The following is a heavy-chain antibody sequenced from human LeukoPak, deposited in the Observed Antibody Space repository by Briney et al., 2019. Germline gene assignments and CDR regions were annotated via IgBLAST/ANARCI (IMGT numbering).Heavy chain of an antibody. CDR2: IYYSGTT. CDR1: GCTISRHSNY. CDR3: ASHRSSQTHFDY. J-gene: IGHJ4*02. Sequence: SETLSLTCTVSGCTISRHSNYWGWIRQPPGKGLEWVGSIYYSGTTYYNPSLKSRATISVDTSKNQFSLKMSSVTAAGRAVYYCASHRSSQTHFDYWGQGTLVTVSS. V-gene: IGHV4-39*01. D-gene: IGHD6-6*01.